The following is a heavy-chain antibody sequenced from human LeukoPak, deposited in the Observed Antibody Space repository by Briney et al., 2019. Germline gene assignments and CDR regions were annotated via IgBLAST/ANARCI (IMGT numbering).Heavy chain of an antibody. CDR3: ATDRGWRTGGYYLYYFEY. CDR1: GFTFSTYT. J-gene: IGHJ4*02. D-gene: IGHD2-8*02. V-gene: IGHV3-21*01. Sequence: PGGSLRLSCAASGFTFSTYTMYWVRHPPGKRLEWVSIIGSSGGGIHYADSVKGRFTISRDNARNSLYLQMNSLRAEDTAVYYCATDRGWRTGGYYLYYFEYWGQGTLVTVSS. CDR2: IGSSGGGI.